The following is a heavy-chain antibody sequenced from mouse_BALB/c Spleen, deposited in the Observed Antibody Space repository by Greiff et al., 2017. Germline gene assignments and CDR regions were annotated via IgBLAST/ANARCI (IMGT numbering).Heavy chain of an antibody. CDR3: VGTGAKAY. CDR2: IRSKSNNYAT. J-gene: IGHJ3*01. D-gene: IGHD4-1*01. Sequence: EVQLVETGGGLVQPKGSLKLSCAASGFTFNTNAMNWVRQAPGKGLEWVARIRSKSNNYATYYADSVKDRFTISRDDSQSMLYLQMNNLKTEDTAMYYCVGTGAKAYWGQGTLVTVAA. V-gene: IGHV10S3*01. CDR1: GFTFNTNA.